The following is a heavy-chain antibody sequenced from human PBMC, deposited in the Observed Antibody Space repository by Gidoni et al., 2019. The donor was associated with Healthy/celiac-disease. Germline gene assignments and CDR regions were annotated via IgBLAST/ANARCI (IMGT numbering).Heavy chain of an antibody. CDR3: AKFEVVVPAAISYYYYMDV. CDR1: GFPVSSDA. D-gene: IGHD2-2*02. Sequence: EVQLLVSGGGLVQPGGSLRLSCAASGFPVSSDAMSWVRQAPGKGLGWVSAISGSGGSTYYADSVKGRFTISRDNSKNTLYLQMNSLRAEDTAVYYCAKFEVVVPAAISYYYYMDVWGKGTTVTVSS. J-gene: IGHJ6*03. V-gene: IGHV3-23*01. CDR2: ISGSGGST.